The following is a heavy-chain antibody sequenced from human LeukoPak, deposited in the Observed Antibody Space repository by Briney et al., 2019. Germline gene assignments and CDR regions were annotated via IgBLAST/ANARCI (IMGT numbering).Heavy chain of an antibody. V-gene: IGHV1-18*01. CDR2: ISAHNGNT. J-gene: IGHJ6*03. CDR3: ARVAYSSGWSYYSYYYLDV. D-gene: IGHD6-19*01. Sequence: TVKLSCKASGYTFTSYGISWVPQAPGQGLEWMGWISAHNGNTNYAQELQGRATMTTDTSSSTAYMELRSLRCDETAVYYCARVAYSSGWSYYSYYYLDVWGKGTTVTVSS. CDR1: GYTFTSYG.